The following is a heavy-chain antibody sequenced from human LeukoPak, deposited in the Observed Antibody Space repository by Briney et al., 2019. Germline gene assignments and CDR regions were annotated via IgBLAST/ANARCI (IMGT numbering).Heavy chain of an antibody. CDR3: ARASLGSGTVFDY. V-gene: IGHV1-2*02. CDR1: GYTFTDYY. Sequence: ASVKVSCKASGYTFTDYYMHWVRRAPGQGLEWMGWINPHSGGTDHAQKFQGRVTMTRDTSISTAYMELSRLRSDDTAVYYCARASLGSGTVFDYWGQGTLVTVSS. J-gene: IGHJ4*02. CDR2: INPHSGGT. D-gene: IGHD3-10*01.